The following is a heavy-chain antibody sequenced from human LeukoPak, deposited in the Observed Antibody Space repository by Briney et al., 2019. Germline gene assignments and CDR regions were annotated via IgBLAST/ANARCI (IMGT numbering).Heavy chain of an antibody. CDR3: ATAYYDFWSGYYPNWFDP. CDR2: INHSGST. D-gene: IGHD3-3*01. Sequence: PSETLSLTCAVYGGSFSGYYWSRIRQPPGKGLEWIGEINHSGSTNYNPSLKSRVTISVDTSKNQFSLKLSSVTAADTAVYYCATAYYDFWSGYYPNWFDPWGQGTLVTVSS. CDR1: GGSFSGYY. J-gene: IGHJ5*02. V-gene: IGHV4-34*01.